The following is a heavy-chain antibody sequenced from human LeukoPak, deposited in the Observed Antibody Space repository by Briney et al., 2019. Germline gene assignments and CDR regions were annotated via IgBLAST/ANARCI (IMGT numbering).Heavy chain of an antibody. CDR2: MNPNSGNT. J-gene: IGHJ4*02. D-gene: IGHD3-22*01. Sequence: GASVKVSCKASGYTFTSYDINWVRQATGQGLEWMGWMNPNSGNTGYAQKFQGRVTMTRNTSISTAYMELSSLRSEDTAVYYCARVFLGYYYDSSGQIRDWGQGTLVTVSS. V-gene: IGHV1-8*01. CDR3: ARVFLGYYYDSSGQIRD. CDR1: GYTFTSYD.